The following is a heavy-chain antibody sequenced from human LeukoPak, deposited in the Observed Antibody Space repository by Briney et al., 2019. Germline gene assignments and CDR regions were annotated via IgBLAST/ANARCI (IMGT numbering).Heavy chain of an antibody. J-gene: IGHJ3*02. CDR3: ARGVTAIWGGFDI. CDR1: GGSISSGDYY. CDR2: IYYSGIT. D-gene: IGHD2-21*02. Sequence: SKTLSLTCTVSGGSISSGDYYWSWIRQPPGKGLEWIGYIYYSGITYYNPSLKSRVTISVDTSKNQFSLKLSSVTAADTAVYYCARGVTAIWGGFDIWGQGTMVTVPS. V-gene: IGHV4-30-4*01.